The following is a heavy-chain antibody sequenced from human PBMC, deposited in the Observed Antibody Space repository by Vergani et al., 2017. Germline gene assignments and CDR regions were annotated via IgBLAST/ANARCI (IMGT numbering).Heavy chain of an antibody. CDR3: ARQWYNWNDNGMDV. CDR1: GGSISSSSYY. CDR2: IYYSGST. J-gene: IGHJ6*02. Sequence: QLQLQESGPGLVKPSETLSLTCTVSGGSISSSSYYWGWIRQPPGKGLEWIGRIYYSGSTYYNPSLKSRVTISVDTSKNPFSLKRSSVTAADTAVYYCARQWYNWNDNGMDVWGQGTTVTVSS. V-gene: IGHV4-39*01. D-gene: IGHD1-20*01.